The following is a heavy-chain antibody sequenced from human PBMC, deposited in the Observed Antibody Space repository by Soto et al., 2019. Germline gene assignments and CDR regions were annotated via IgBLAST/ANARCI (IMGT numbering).Heavy chain of an antibody. CDR2: ISSSSSYI. V-gene: IGHV3-21*01. J-gene: IGHJ4*02. CDR1: GFTFSSYS. D-gene: IGHD3-9*01. Sequence: GGSLRLSCAASGFTFSSYSMNWVRQAPGKGLEWVSSISSSSSYIYYADSVKGRFTISRDNAKNSLYLQMNSLRAEDTAVYYCAGGPSTYYGILPAESDYWGQGTLVTVSS. CDR3: AGGPSTYYGILPAESDY.